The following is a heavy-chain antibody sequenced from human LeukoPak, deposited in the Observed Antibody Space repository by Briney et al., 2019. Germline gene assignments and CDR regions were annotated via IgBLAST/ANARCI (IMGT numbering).Heavy chain of an antibody. CDR3: ARNYYYYYMDV. J-gene: IGHJ6*03. Sequence: SETLSLTCTVSGGSIGTYYWSWIRQSAGKGLEWIGRIYSRGSSNYNPSLKSRVTMSVDTSKNQFSLTLSSVTAADTAVYYCARNYYYYYMDVWGKGTTVIVSS. CDR2: IYSRGSS. CDR1: GGSIGTYY. V-gene: IGHV4-4*07.